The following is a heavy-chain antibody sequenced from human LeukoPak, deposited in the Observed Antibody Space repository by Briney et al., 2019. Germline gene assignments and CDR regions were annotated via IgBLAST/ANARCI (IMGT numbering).Heavy chain of an antibody. CDR2: IWYDGSNK. V-gene: IGHV3-33*01. D-gene: IGHD5-24*01. CDR1: GFTFSSYG. CDR3: ARMATNDYYYGMDV. Sequence: GGSLRLSCAASASGFTFSSYGMHWVRQAPGKGLEWVAVIWYDGSNKYYADSVKGRFTISRDNSKNTVFLQINRLRAEDTAVYYCARMATNDYYYGMDVWGQGTTVTVSS. J-gene: IGHJ6*02.